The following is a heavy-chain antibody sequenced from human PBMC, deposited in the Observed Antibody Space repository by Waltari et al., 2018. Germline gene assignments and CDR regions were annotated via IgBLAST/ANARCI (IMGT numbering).Heavy chain of an antibody. CDR1: GYSISTDYY. Sequence: QVQLQESGPGLVKPSETLSLTCAVYGYSISTDYYWVWIRQPPGKGLEWIGNIHHSGSTYYNPPLKSRVSISRDTSKNQFSLELSSLTADDTAVYYCARGQGYWGQGTLVTVSS. V-gene: IGHV4-38-2*01. CDR2: IHHSGST. CDR3: ARGQGY. J-gene: IGHJ4*02.